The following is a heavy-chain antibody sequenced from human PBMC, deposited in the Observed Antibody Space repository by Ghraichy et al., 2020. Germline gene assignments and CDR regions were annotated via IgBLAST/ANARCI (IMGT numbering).Heavy chain of an antibody. CDR3: ARGVLPTAIHFFDY. J-gene: IGHJ4*02. CDR2: IWYDGSNK. D-gene: IGHD2-2*01. CDR1: EFTFTSHA. V-gene: IGHV3-33*07. Sequence: GGSLRLSCAASEFTFTSHAMYWVRQAPGKGLEWVAVIWYDGSNKHYADSVKGRFTISRDNSKNTLYLQMNSLRAEDTAVYYCARGVLPTAIHFFDYWGQGTLVTVSS.